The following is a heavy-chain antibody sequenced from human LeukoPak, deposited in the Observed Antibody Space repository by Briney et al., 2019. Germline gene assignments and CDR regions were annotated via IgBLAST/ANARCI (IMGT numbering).Heavy chain of an antibody. D-gene: IGHD3-10*01. J-gene: IGHJ4*02. CDR2: IIPIFGTA. V-gene: IGHV1-69*05. CDR1: GGTFSSYA. Sequence: GASVKVSCKASGGTFSSYAISWVRQAPGQGLEWMGGIIPIFGTANYAQKLQGRVTMTTDTSTSTAYMELRSLRSDDTAVYYCARAREYIGLDYWGQGTLVTVSS. CDR3: ARAREYIGLDY.